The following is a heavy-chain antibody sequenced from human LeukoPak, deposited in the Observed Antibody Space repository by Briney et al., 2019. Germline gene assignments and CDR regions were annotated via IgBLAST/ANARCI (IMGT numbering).Heavy chain of an antibody. CDR3: ARRNPWSYAFDI. V-gene: IGHV3-48*03. CDR1: GFTFSSYA. CDR2: IGSSGSTI. D-gene: IGHD1-14*01. J-gene: IGHJ3*02. Sequence: GGSLRLSCAASGFTFSSYAMNWVRQAPGKGLEWVSYIGSSGSTIYYADSVKGRFTISRDNAKNSLYLQMNSLRAEDTAVYYCARRNPWSYAFDIWGQGTMVTVSS.